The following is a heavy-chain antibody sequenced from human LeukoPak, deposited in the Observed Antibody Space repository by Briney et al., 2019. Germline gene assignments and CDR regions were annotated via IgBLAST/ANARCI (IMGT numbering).Heavy chain of an antibody. CDR2: ISSSGSTI. V-gene: IGHV3-11*04. CDR3: ARDWYHAIDY. CDR1: GFTFSDYC. D-gene: IGHD2-2*01. J-gene: IGHJ4*02. Sequence: PGGSLRLSCAASGFTFSDYCMSWIRQAPGKGLEWVSYISSSGSTIYYAESVKGRFTISRDNAKNTLYLQMNSLRAEDTAVYYCARDWYHAIDYWGQGTLVTVSS.